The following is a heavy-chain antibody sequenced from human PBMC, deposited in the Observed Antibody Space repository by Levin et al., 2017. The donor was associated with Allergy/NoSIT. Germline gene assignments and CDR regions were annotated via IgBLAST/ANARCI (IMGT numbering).Heavy chain of an antibody. CDR1: GFPFSTTW. V-gene: IGHV3-7*03. Sequence: GGSLRLSCVVSGFPFSTTWMSWIRQVPGKGLEWVAEIKEDGSATYYVDSVKGRFTISRDNAKNSVYLQMDSLRVEDTAVYYCVSYYYGWGQGTLVTVSS. CDR2: IKEDGSAT. D-gene: IGHD3-16*01. CDR3: VSYYYG. J-gene: IGHJ4*02.